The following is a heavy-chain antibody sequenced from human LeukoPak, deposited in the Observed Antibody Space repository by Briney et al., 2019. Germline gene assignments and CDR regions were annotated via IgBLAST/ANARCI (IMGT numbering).Heavy chain of an antibody. V-gene: IGHV4-4*07. CDR3: TRSTDLLEWLSFDS. D-gene: IGHD3-3*01. J-gene: IGHJ4*02. Sequence: SETLSLTCSVSGASISNNYWNWIRQSAGKGLEWIGRLYNSGGINYNPSLKSRVTMSVDTSKNQFSLKLRSVTAADTAVYYCTRSTDLLEWLSFDSWGQGTLVTVSS. CDR2: LYNSGGI. CDR1: GASISNNY.